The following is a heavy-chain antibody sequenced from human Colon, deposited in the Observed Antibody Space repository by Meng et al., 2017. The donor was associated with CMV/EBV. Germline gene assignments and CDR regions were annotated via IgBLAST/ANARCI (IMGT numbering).Heavy chain of an antibody. Sequence: GESLKISCAASGLTFSSYGMNWVRQAPGRGLEWVASIVTTGSAVYYADSVKGRFTISRDNAKNSMYLQMSSLSGEDTDVYDCVRDNARVQGNIHILVDQQGFDYWGQGTVVTVSS. CDR2: IVTTGSAV. CDR1: GLTFSSYG. CDR3: VRDNARVQGNIHILVDQQGFDY. D-gene: IGHD3-22*01. J-gene: IGHJ4*02. V-gene: IGHV3-21*01.